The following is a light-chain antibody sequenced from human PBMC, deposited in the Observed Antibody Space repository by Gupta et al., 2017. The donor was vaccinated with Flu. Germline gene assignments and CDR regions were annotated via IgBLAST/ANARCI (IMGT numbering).Light chain of an antibody. CDR2: GES. CDR1: QSVGSNY. CDR3: QQYDTSPFT. Sequence: ERATLSCRASQSVGSNYLTWYQQKPGQAPRLLIYGESKRATGIPDRFSASGSGTDFTLTSSRLETEDFAVYYCQQYDTSPFTFGQGTKLEIK. J-gene: IGKJ2*01. V-gene: IGKV3-20*01.